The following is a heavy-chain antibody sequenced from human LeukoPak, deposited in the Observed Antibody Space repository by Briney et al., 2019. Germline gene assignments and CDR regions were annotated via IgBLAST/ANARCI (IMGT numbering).Heavy chain of an antibody. J-gene: IGHJ4*02. CDR3: AAKGNGYTGIYVFAH. D-gene: IGHD1-26*01. V-gene: IGHV3-23*01. Sequence: GGSLRLSCAASGFTFSSYAMSWVRQAPGKGLEWVSAISGSGGSTYYADSVKGRFTISRDTSDNTLNLQMNGLGAEDSAVYYCAAKGNGYTGIYVFAHWGQGTLVTVSA. CDR1: GFTFSSYA. CDR2: ISGSGGST.